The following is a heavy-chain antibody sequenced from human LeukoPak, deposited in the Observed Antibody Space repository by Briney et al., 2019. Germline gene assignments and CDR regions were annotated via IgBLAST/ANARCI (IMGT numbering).Heavy chain of an antibody. Sequence: SQTLSLTCTVSGGSVTSSGYYWSWIRQPPGKGLEWIGYIYHSGSTYYNPSLKSRVTISVDTSKNQFSLKLSSVTAADTAVYYCARDVTGWPPEYYYGMDVWGQGTTVTVSS. J-gene: IGHJ6*02. CDR1: GGSVTSSGYY. V-gene: IGHV4-30-2*01. CDR2: IYHSGST. CDR3: ARDVTGWPPEYYYGMDV. D-gene: IGHD6-19*01.